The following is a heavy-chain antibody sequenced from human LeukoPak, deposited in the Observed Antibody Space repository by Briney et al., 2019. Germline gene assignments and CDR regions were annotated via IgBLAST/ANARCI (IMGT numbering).Heavy chain of an antibody. J-gene: IGHJ3*02. D-gene: IGHD6-13*01. Sequence: GGSLRLSCAASGFTFSSYGMHWVRQAPGKGLEWVAFIRYDGSNKYYADSVKGRFTISRDNSKNTLYLQMNSLRAEDTAVYYCARLIEVIAAAGTPDDAFDIWGQGTMVTVSS. CDR3: ARLIEVIAAAGTPDDAFDI. V-gene: IGHV3-30*02. CDR2: IRYDGSNK. CDR1: GFTFSSYG.